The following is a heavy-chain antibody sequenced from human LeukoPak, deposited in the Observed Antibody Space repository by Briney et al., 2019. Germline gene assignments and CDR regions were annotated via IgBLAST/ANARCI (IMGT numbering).Heavy chain of an antibody. CDR1: GFTVSGNY. Sequence: GGSLRLSCAASGFTVSGNYMSWARKPQGKGRKWVSLIYSGGTTYYADSVKGRFTISRDNSKNTLYLQMNSLRAEDTAVYYCARSSERKYYFDYWGQGTLVTVSS. CDR3: ARSSERKYYFDY. V-gene: IGHV3-53*01. D-gene: IGHD3-22*01. J-gene: IGHJ4*02. CDR2: IYSGGTT.